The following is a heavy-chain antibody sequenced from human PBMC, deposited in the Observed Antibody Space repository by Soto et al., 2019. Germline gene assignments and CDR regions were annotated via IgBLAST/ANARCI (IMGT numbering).Heavy chain of an antibody. Sequence: QVQLVQSGAEVKKPGASVKVSCKASGYTFTSYGISWVRQAPGQGLEWMGWISAYNGNTNYAQKLQGRVTMTTDTPTSTGYMELRSLISDDTAVYYCARVTMATDDDWFDPWGEGTLVTVSS. CDR1: GYTFTSYG. CDR2: ISAYNGNT. CDR3: ARVTMATDDDWFDP. D-gene: IGHD5-12*01. V-gene: IGHV1-18*01. J-gene: IGHJ5*02.